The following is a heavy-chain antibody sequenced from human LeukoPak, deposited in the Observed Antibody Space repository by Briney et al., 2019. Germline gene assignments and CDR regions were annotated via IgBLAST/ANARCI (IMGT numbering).Heavy chain of an antibody. CDR3: ARGLGWKVTPMGLFYMDV. D-gene: IGHD1-1*01. V-gene: IGHV4-34*01. Sequence: SGTLSLTCGVDGGSFSGYDWSWVRQSPGKGLEWIGEINYGGDTNYNPSLKSRVTISVDTSKNQFSLKVRSVTAADTAVYYCARGLGWKVTPMGLFYMDVWGEGATVTVFS. CDR1: GGSFSGYD. CDR2: INYGGDT. J-gene: IGHJ6*03.